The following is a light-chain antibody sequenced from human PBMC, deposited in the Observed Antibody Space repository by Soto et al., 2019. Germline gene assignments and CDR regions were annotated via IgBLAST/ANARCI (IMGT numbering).Light chain of an antibody. CDR2: DAS. Sequence: DIQMTQSPSSLPASVGDRVTITCRASQTISIYLNWYQHKPGKAPKLLIYDASILEAGVPSRFSGSGSGTDFTFTISSLQPEDVATYYCQKCDYLPIFGPGTTVDFK. CDR1: QTISIY. V-gene: IGKV1-33*01. J-gene: IGKJ3*01. CDR3: QKCDYLPI.